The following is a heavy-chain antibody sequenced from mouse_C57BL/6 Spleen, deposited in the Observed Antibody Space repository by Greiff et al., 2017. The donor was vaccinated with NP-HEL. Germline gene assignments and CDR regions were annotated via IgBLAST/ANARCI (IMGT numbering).Heavy chain of an antibody. CDR1: GYSFTDYN. Sequence: EVQLQQSGPELVKPGASVKISCKASGYSFTDYNMNWVKQSNGKSLEWIGVINPNYGTTSYNQKFKGTATLTVDQSASTAYMQLNSLTSEDSAVYYCERGGLRRDYYAMDYWGQGTSVTVSS. D-gene: IGHD2-4*01. CDR3: ERGGLRRDYYAMDY. V-gene: IGHV1-39*01. J-gene: IGHJ4*01. CDR2: INPNYGTT.